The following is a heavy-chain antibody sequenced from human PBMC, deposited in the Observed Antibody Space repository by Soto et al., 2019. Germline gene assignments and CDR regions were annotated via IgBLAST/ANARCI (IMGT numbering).Heavy chain of an antibody. CDR2: IYYSGST. CDR1: GGSISSYY. D-gene: IGHD3-16*02. J-gene: IGHJ6*02. CDR3: ARVVSTQTAYYYYYGMDV. V-gene: IGHV4-59*01. Sequence: QVQLQESGPGLVKPSETLSLTCSVSGGSISSYYWSWIRQPPGKGLECIGYIYYSGSTNYNPSLNGRVTISVDTSKNSSSLELSSVNAADTAVYYCARVVSTQTAYYYYYGMDVWGQGTTVNVSS.